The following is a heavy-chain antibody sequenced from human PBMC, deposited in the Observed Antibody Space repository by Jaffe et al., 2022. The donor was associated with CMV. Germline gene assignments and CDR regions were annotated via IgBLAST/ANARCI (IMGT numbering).Heavy chain of an antibody. CDR3: ARDLGGEIFGVVTNYYYYMDV. CDR1: GYTFTSYY. D-gene: IGHD3-3*01. V-gene: IGHV1-46*01. J-gene: IGHJ6*03. CDR2: INPSGGST. Sequence: QVQLVQSGAEVKKPGASVKVSCKASGYTFTSYYMHWVRQAPGQGLEWMGIINPSGGSTSYAQKFQGRVTMTRDTSTSTVYMELSSLRSEDTAVYYCARDLGGEIFGVVTNYYYYMDVWGKGTTVTVSS.